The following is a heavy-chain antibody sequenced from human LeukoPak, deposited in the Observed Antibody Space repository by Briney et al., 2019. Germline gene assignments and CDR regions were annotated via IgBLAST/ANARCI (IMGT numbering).Heavy chain of an antibody. Sequence: SVKVSCKASGGTFSSYAISWVRQAPGQGPEWMGGIIPIFGTANYAQKFQGRVTITADESTSTAYMELSSLRSEDTAVYYCARLEGSYYFDDAFDIWGQGTMVTVSS. CDR1: GGTFSSYA. CDR3: ARLEGSYYFDDAFDI. CDR2: IIPIFGTA. V-gene: IGHV1-69*01. D-gene: IGHD1-26*01. J-gene: IGHJ3*02.